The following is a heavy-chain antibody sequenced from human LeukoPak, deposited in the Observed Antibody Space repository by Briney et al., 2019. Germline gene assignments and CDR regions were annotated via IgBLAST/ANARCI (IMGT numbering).Heavy chain of an antibody. V-gene: IGHV3-23*01. CDR1: GFTFSSYG. CDR2: ISGSGSST. J-gene: IGHJ4*02. D-gene: IGHD4-17*01. Sequence: GGSLRLSCAASGFTFSSYGMSWVRQAPGKGLEWVSAISGSGSSTYYADSVKGRFTISRDNSKNTLYLQMNSLRAEDTAVYYCAKGHDYGDYIFDYWGQGTLVTVSS. CDR3: AKGHDYGDYIFDY.